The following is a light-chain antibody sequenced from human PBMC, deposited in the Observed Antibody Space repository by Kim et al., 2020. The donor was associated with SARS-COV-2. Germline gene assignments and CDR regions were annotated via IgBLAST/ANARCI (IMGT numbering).Light chain of an antibody. CDR2: DAS. V-gene: IGKV3-11*01. J-gene: IGKJ3*01. CDR3: QQRSNWPRFT. CDR1: QSVSSY. Sequence: SPGERATLSGRASQSVSSYLAWYQQKPGQAPRLLIYDASNRATGIPARFSGSGSGTDFTLTISSLEPEDFAVYYCQQRSNWPRFTFGPGTKVDIK.